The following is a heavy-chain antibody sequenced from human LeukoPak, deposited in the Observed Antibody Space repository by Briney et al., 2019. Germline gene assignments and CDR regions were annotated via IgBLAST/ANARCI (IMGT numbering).Heavy chain of an antibody. Sequence: SVKVSCKASGGTFSSYAISWVRQAPGQGLEWMGGIIPIFGTANYAQKFQGRVTITTDESTSTAYMELSSLRSEDTAVYYCARETRYYDILTGYYGYYFDYWGQGTLVTVSS. D-gene: IGHD3-9*01. J-gene: IGHJ4*02. CDR2: IIPIFGTA. V-gene: IGHV1-69*05. CDR1: GGTFSSYA. CDR3: ARETRYYDILTGYYGYYFDY.